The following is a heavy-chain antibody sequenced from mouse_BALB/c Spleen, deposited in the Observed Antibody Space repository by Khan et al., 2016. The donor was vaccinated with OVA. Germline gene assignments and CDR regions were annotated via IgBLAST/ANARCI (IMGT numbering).Heavy chain of an antibody. J-gene: IGHJ4*01. CDR1: GFNITDTY. V-gene: IGHV14-3*02. CDR2: IDPANDNS. CDR3: ADTGRHDAVDY. Sequence: VQLKQSGAELMKPGASVKLSCTVSGFNITDTYMHWVKQRPEQGLEWIGWIDPANDNSIYDPKFQGKATMTADTSSNTAYLQLTSLTSADTAVSYCADTGRHDAVDYWGQGTSVTVSA.